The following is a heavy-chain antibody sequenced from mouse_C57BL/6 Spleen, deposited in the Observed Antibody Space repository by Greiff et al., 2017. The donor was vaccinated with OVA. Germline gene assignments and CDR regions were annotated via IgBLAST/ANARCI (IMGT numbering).Heavy chain of an antibody. D-gene: IGHD1-1*01. J-gene: IGHJ3*01. CDR3: TVYYYGSRFAY. CDR1: GFTFSNYW. CDR2: IRLKSDNYAT. V-gene: IGHV6-3*01. Sequence: DVQLQESGGGLVQPGGSMKLSCVASGFTFSNYWMNWVRQSPEKGLEWVAQIRLKSDNYATHYAESVKGRFTISRDDSKSSVYLQMNNLRAEDTGIYYCTVYYYGSRFAYWGQGTLVTVSA.